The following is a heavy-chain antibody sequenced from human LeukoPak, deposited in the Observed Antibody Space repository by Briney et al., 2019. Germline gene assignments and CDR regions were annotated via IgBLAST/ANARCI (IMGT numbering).Heavy chain of an antibody. CDR1: GYTFTGYY. CDR3: PRLCGDYGFDY. J-gene: IGHJ4*02. V-gene: IGHV1-2*02. Sequence: ASVKVSCKASGYTFTGYYMHWVRQAPGQGLEWMGWINPNSGGTNYAQKFQGRFTITRDTSISTAYMELSRLRSDHTAVCYCPRLCGDYGFDYWGQGTLVTVSS. CDR2: INPNSGGT. D-gene: IGHD4-17*01.